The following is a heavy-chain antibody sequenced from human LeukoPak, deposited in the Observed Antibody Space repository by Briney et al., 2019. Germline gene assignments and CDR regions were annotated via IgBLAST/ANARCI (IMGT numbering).Heavy chain of an antibody. D-gene: IGHD6-19*01. CDR1: GGSFSGYY. J-gene: IGHJ5*02. CDR2: IYYSGST. Sequence: SETLSLTCAVYGGSFSGYYWSWIRQPPGKGLEWIGYIYYSGSTNYNPSLKSRVTISVDTSKNQFSLKLSSVTAADTAVYYCARGGEPSGWYPTWGQGTLVTVSS. CDR3: ARGGEPSGWYPT. V-gene: IGHV4-59*01.